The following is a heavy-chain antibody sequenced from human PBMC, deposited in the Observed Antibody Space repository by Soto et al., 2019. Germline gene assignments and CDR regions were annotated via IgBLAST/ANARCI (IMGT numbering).Heavy chain of an antibody. CDR2: ISYDGSNK. J-gene: IGHJ4*02. CDR1: GFTFSSYG. Sequence: PGGSLRLSCAASGFTFSSYGMHWVRQAPGKGLEWVAVISYDGSNKYYADSVKGRFTISRDNSKNTLYLQMNSLRAEDTAVYYCAKDDLDIVATSLDYWGQGTLVTVS. CDR3: AKDDLDIVATSLDY. V-gene: IGHV3-30*18. D-gene: IGHD5-12*01.